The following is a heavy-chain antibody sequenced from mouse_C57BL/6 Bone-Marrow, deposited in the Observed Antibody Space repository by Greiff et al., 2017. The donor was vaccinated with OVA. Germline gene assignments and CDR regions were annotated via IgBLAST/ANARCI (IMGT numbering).Heavy chain of an antibody. J-gene: IGHJ2*01. V-gene: IGHV14-4*01. Sequence: EVKLMESGAELVRPGASVKLSCTASGFNIKDDYMHWVKQRPEQGLEWIGWIDPENGDTEYASKFQGKATITADTSSNTAYLQLSSLTSEDTAVYYCTTWGTTVVAWGQGTTLTVSS. CDR2: IDPENGDT. CDR1: GFNIKDDY. CDR3: TTWGTTVVA. D-gene: IGHD1-1*01.